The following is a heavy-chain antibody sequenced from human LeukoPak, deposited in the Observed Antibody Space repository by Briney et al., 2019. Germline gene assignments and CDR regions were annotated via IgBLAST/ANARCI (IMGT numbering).Heavy chain of an antibody. D-gene: IGHD6-13*01. CDR3: ARGGGSGRYGLPFDH. Sequence: GGSLRLSCAASGFTFSSYGMHWVRQAPGKGLEWVAVISYDGSNKYYADSVKGRFTISRDNAKNSLYLQMNSLRVEDTAVYYCARGGGSGRYGLPFDHWGQGTLVTVSS. V-gene: IGHV3-30*03. CDR2: ISYDGSNK. CDR1: GFTFSSYG. J-gene: IGHJ4*02.